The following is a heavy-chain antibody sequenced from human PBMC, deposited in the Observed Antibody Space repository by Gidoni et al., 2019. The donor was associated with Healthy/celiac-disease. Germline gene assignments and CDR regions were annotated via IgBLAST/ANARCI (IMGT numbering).Heavy chain of an antibody. V-gene: IGHV3-30*18. Sequence: QVQLVESGGGVVQPGRSLRLSCAASGFTFSSYGMHWVRQAPGKGLGWVAVISYDGSNKYYADSVKGRFTISRDNSKNTLYLQMNSLRAEDTAVYYCANLGAARRNGPEYFQHWGQGTLVTVSS. D-gene: IGHD6-6*01. J-gene: IGHJ1*01. CDR3: ANLGAARRNGPEYFQH. CDR1: GFTFSSYG. CDR2: ISYDGSNK.